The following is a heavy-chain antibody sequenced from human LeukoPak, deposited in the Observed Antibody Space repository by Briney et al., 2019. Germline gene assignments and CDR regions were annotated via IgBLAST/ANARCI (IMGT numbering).Heavy chain of an antibody. CDR1: GFTLCSYW. Sequence: GGSLRLSCAASGFTLCSYWMSWVRQAPGKGLEWVANIKQEGSEKYNVDSVKGRFTISRDNAKKSLYLQMNSLRAEDTAVYYCARKSIAARGAFDIWGQGTMVTVSS. CDR2: IKQEGSEK. D-gene: IGHD6-6*01. V-gene: IGHV3-7*01. J-gene: IGHJ3*02. CDR3: ARKSIAARGAFDI.